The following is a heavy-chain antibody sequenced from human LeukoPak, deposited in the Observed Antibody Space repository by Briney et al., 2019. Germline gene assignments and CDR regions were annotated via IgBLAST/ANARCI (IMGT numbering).Heavy chain of an antibody. CDR1: GFTFSSYG. J-gene: IGHJ4*02. Sequence: GWSLRLSCAASGFTFSSYGMHWVRQAPGKGLEWVAVISYDGSNKYYADSVKGRFTISRDNSKNTLYLQMNSLRAEDTAVYYCAKDQKDDSSSWNSFDYWGQGTLVTVSS. D-gene: IGHD6-13*01. CDR3: AKDQKDDSSSWNSFDY. CDR2: ISYDGSNK. V-gene: IGHV3-30*18.